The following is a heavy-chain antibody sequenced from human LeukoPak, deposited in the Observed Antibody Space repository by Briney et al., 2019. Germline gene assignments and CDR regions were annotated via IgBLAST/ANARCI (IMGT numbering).Heavy chain of an antibody. CDR2: INPSGGRT. J-gene: IGHJ4*02. D-gene: IGHD3-16*02. Sequence: ASVKVSCKASGYTFTSYYMHGVRQGPGQGREGMGVINPSGGRTIYAQKFQGRVTMTRERSTSTVYMELSSLRSEDTAVYYCARTSPYYDYVWGSYRPYYFDYWGQGTLVTVSS. V-gene: IGHV1-46*01. CDR3: ARTSPYYDYVWGSYRPYYFDY. CDR1: GYTFTSYY.